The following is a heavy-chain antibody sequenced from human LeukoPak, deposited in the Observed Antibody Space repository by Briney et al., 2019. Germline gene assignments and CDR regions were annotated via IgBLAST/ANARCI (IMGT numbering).Heavy chain of an antibody. J-gene: IGHJ6*03. CDR2: NHNSGST. D-gene: IGHD1-26*01. Sequence: SDTLALTCTVSGRSISSSSYYWGWIRRPPGKGLEWIGSNHNSGSTYYKPSLKSRVTITEDTSKNKFILKLSSVTAADTAVYYCARHLGGSYTPDYHYYMDVWGKGTTVTVSS. CDR1: GRSISSSSYY. CDR3: ARHLGGSYTPDYHYYMDV. V-gene: IGHV4-39*01.